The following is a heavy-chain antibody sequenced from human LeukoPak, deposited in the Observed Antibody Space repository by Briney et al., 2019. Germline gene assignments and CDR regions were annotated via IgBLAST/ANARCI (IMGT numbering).Heavy chain of an antibody. J-gene: IGHJ4*02. V-gene: IGHV3-23*01. Sequence: GESLRLSCIGSGLRLSSYGMSWVRQAPGKGLEWVSSSSGSGGSTYYADSVKGRFTISRDSSENTLYLKMSSLRVEDTAVYFCAKQTAVEGGYYHYWGQGTLVTVSS. CDR3: AKQTAVEGGYYHY. CDR2: SSGSGGST. D-gene: IGHD5-18*01. CDR1: GLRLSSYG.